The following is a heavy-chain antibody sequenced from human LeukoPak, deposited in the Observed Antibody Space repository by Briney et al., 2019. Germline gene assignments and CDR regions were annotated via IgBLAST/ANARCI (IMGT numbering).Heavy chain of an antibody. CDR3: ATNAGPAALDAIDI. Sequence: TETLSLSSVVSGVALSDYQWSWIRQPPGQGLKWIGYMYNNGSTDYNPSLKSRVTISGDTSKNQFSLKLSSVTASDTALYYCATNAGPAALDAIDIWGLGTMVTVSS. V-gene: IGHV4-59*08. J-gene: IGHJ3*02. CDR2: MYNNGST. CDR1: GVALSDYQ. D-gene: IGHD2-2*01.